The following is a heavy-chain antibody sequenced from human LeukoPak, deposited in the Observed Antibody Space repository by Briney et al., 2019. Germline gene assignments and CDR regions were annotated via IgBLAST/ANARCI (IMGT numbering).Heavy chain of an antibody. D-gene: IGHD5-18*01. J-gene: IGHJ4*02. Sequence: GGSLRLSCAASGFSFILYAMGWVRQAPGKGLEWVSAVTNTGGSTYHADSVRGRFTISRDNSQHTLFLQMDSLRAEDTAVYYCVKGSSDSRPYYFDYWGQGTLVTVSS. CDR2: VTNTGGST. CDR3: VKGSSDSRPYYFDY. CDR1: GFSFILYA. V-gene: IGHV3-23*01.